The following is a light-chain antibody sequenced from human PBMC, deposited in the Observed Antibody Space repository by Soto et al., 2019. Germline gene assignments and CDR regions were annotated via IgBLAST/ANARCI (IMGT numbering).Light chain of an antibody. CDR1: QSVSST. V-gene: IGKV3-15*01. CDR3: QQYNNWAPLT. J-gene: IGKJ4*01. Sequence: EIVMTQSPATLSVSPGERATLSCRASQSVSSTLAWYQQKPGQAPRLLIYGASTRATGIPARYSGSGSGTEFNHTITSLQSEDFAVYYCQQYNNWAPLTFGGGTKVEIK. CDR2: GAS.